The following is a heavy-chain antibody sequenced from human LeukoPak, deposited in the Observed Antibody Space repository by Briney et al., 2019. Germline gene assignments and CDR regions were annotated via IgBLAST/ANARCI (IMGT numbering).Heavy chain of an antibody. J-gene: IGHJ3*02. V-gene: IGHV4-30-4*01. D-gene: IGHD3-10*01. CDR1: GGSISSGDYY. CDR3: ASVLLWLGELQGAFDI. CDR2: IYYSGST. Sequence: SETLSLTCTVSGGSISSGDYYWSWIRQPPGKGLEWIGYIYYSGSTYYNPSLKSRVTISVDTSKNQFSLKLSSVTAADTAVYYGASVLLWLGELQGAFDIWGQGKMVTVSS.